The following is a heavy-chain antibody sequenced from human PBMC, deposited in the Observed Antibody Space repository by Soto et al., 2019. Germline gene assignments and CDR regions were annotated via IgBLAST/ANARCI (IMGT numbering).Heavy chain of an antibody. CDR1: GFNFNDAW. CDR2: VKSKADGGTT. V-gene: IGHV3-15*01. Sequence: EVQLVESGGGLVKPGGSLRLSCAASGFNFNDAWMSWVRQAPGKGLEWVGRVKSKADGGTTDYAAPVNGRFIVSRDDLQNRLYLEMSSLRIEDSGVYFCTTRGGHWGQGALVTVSS. J-gene: IGHJ4*02. CDR3: TTRGGH.